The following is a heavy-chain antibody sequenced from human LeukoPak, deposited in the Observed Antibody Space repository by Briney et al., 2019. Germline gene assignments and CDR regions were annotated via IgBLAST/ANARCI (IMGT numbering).Heavy chain of an antibody. V-gene: IGHV3-21*01. J-gene: IGHJ4*02. CDR3: AVPRTYSSGWYGFDY. D-gene: IGHD6-19*01. Sequence: GGSLRLSCAASGFTFSSYSMNWVRQAPGKGLEWVSSISSSSSYIYYADSVKGRFTISRDNAKNSLYLQMNSLRAEDTAVYYCAVPRTYSSGWYGFDYWGQGTLVTVSS. CDR2: ISSSSSYI. CDR1: GFTFSSYS.